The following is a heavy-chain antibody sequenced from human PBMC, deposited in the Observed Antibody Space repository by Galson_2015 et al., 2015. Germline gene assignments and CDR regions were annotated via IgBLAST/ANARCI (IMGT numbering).Heavy chain of an antibody. V-gene: IGHV3-30*01. CDR2: ISYDGSNK. Sequence: SLRLSCAASGFTFSSYAMHWVRQAPGKGLEWVAVISYDGSNKYYADSVKGRFTISRDNSKNTLYLQMNSLRAEDTAVYYCASGDYGAGRGCDYWGQGTLVTVSS. D-gene: IGHD4-17*01. CDR1: GFTFSSYA. CDR3: ASGDYGAGRGCDY. J-gene: IGHJ4*02.